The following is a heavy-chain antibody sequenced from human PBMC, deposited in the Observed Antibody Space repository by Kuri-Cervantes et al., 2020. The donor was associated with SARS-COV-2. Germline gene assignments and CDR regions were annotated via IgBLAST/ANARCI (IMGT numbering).Heavy chain of an antibody. Sequence: GGSLRLSCAASGFTVSSNYMSWVRQAPGKGLEWVSVIYSGGSTYYADSVKGRFTISRDNSKNTLYLQMNSLRAEDTAVYYCAKDIGGGDCSGGSCYSGGPFDYWGQGTLVTVSS. J-gene: IGHJ4*02. CDR1: GFTVSSNY. CDR3: AKDIGGGDCSGGSCYSGGPFDY. V-gene: IGHV3-53*01. D-gene: IGHD2-15*01. CDR2: IYSGGST.